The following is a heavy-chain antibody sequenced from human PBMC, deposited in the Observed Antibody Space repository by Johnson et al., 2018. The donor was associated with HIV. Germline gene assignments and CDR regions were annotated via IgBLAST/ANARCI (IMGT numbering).Heavy chain of an antibody. CDR2: IFRGGST. CDR1: GFTVSNNY. V-gene: IGHV3-66*01. CDR3: AREKPGTPRDAFDI. J-gene: IGHJ3*02. Sequence: VQLVESGGGLVQPGGSLRLSCAASGFTVSNNYMSWVRQAPGKGLEWVSLIFRGGSTYYADSVNGRFTISRDNSKNTLYLQVNSLSDEDTAVYYCAREKPGTPRDAFDIWGQGTMVTVSS.